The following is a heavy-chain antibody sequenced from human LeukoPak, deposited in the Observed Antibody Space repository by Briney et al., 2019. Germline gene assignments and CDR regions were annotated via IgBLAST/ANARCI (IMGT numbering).Heavy chain of an antibody. CDR2: ISYSGST. CDR1: GASISSHY. D-gene: IGHD3-22*01. CDR3: ARSRDSSGYRNNWFDP. V-gene: IGHV4-59*11. Sequence: PSETLSLTCTVSGASISSHYWSWIRQSPGKGLEWIGYISYSGSTDYNPSLKSRVTLSVDTSKNQFSLKLNSVTAADTAVYYCARSRDSSGYRNNWFDPWGQGTLVTVSS. J-gene: IGHJ5*02.